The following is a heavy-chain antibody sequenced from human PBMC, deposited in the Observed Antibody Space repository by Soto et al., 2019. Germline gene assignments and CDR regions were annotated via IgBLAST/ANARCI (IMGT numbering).Heavy chain of an antibody. Sequence: SETLSLTCTVSGDAITSFYWSWIRQSPGRGLEWIGFIYYTGTTDYNPSLKSRVTISLDTSKNQFSLKLSSVTAADTAVYYCARYLNWFDPWGQGTLVTVSS. CDR2: IYYTGTT. V-gene: IGHV4-59*01. CDR3: ARYLNWFDP. CDR1: GDAITSFY. J-gene: IGHJ5*02.